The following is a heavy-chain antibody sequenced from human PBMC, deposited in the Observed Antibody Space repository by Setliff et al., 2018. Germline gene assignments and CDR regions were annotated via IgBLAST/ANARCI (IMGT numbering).Heavy chain of an antibody. J-gene: IGHJ4*02. CDR2: IYPGDSHT. CDR1: CYGVSNFW. Sequence: GESLETSWKGPCYGVSNFWIGWVRQVPGKGLEWVGIIYPGDSHTRYSPSFQGQVTMSADKSSNPAYLQWSNLKAPDTAIYYCARSLVGATYSVYFDYWGQGALVTVSS. D-gene: IGHD1-26*01. CDR3: ARSLVGATYSVYFDY. V-gene: IGHV5-51*01.